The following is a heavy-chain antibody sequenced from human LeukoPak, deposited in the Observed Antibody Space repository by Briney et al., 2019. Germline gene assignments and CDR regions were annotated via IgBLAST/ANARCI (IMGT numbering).Heavy chain of an antibody. CDR2: ISYDGSNK. CDR1: GLTFSSYA. V-gene: IGHV3-30*04. D-gene: IGHD2-15*01. J-gene: IGHJ4*02. Sequence: GGSLRLSCAASGLTFSSYAMHWVRQTPGKGLEWVAVISYDGSNKYYADSVKGRFTISRDNSKNTLYLQMNSLRAEDTAVYYCAREFEGSGFDYWGQGTLVTVSS. CDR3: AREFEGSGFDY.